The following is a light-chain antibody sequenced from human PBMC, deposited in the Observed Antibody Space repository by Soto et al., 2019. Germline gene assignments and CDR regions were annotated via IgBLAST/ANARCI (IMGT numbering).Light chain of an antibody. CDR2: EGS. Sequence: QSALTQPASVSGSPGQSITISCTGTSSDVGSDNLVSWYQQHPGKAPKLMIYEGSKRPSGVSNRFTGSKSGNTASLTISGLQAEDEADYDCGSYAGSSTAIFGGGTKLTVL. V-gene: IGLV2-23*01. CDR1: SSDVGSDNL. CDR3: GSYAGSSTAI. J-gene: IGLJ2*01.